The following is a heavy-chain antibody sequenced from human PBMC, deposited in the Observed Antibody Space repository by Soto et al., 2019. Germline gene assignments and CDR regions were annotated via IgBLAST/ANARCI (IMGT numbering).Heavy chain of an antibody. CDR1: GYTFTSYA. CDR2: INAGNGNT. Sequence: GASVKVSCKASGYTFTSYAMHWVRQAPGQRLEWMGWINAGNGNTKYSQKFQGRVTITRDTSASTAYMELSSLRSEDTAVYYRASGEGLGIPSFYYYYYYRDVGGKGPRVTVP. CDR3: ASGEGLGIPSFYYYYYYRDV. D-gene: IGHD7-27*01. V-gene: IGHV1-3*01. J-gene: IGHJ6*03.